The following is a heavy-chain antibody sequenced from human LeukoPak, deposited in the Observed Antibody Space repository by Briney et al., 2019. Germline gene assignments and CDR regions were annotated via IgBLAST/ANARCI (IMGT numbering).Heavy chain of an antibody. Sequence: GGSLRLSCAVSGFTFSSYCMNCVREAPGKGREWVANIKQDGSEKNYVDSVKGRFTISRDNAKSSLFLQMNDLRAEDTAVYHCAKGGRGNGEVYWGQGTLVTVSS. J-gene: IGHJ4*02. CDR3: AKGGRGNGEVY. CDR2: IKQDGSEK. D-gene: IGHD2-8*01. V-gene: IGHV3-7*01. CDR1: GFTFSSYC.